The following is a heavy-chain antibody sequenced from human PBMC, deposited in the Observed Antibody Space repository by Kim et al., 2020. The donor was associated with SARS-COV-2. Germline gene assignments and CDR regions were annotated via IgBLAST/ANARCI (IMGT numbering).Heavy chain of an antibody. V-gene: IGHV5-51*01. CDR2: IYPGDSDT. CDR3: ARHRPGYSTSQYGMDV. CDR1: GYSFTSYW. Sequence: GESLKISCKGSGYSFTSYWIGWVRQMPGKGLEWMGIIYPGDSDTRYSPSFQGQVTVSADKSISTAYLQWSSLKASDTAIYYCARHRPGYSTSQYGMDVWGQGTTVTVSS. J-gene: IGHJ6*02. D-gene: IGHD6-13*01.